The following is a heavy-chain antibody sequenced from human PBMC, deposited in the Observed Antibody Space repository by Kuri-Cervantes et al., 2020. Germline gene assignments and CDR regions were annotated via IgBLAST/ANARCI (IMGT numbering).Heavy chain of an antibody. D-gene: IGHD3-10*01. CDR2: IRSKANSYAT. Sequence: GESLKISCAASGFTFSGSAMHWVRQASGKGLEWVGRIRSKANSYATAYAASVKGRFTISRDNAKNSLYLQMNSLRAEDTAVYYCARTPTWFGELLYLNYYYGMDVWGQGTTVTVSS. V-gene: IGHV3-73*01. J-gene: IGHJ6*02. CDR1: GFTFSGSA. CDR3: ARTPTWFGELLYLNYYYGMDV.